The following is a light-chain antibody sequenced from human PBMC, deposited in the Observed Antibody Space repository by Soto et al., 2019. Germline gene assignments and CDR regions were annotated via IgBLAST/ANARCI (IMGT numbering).Light chain of an antibody. CDR1: SSNIGRDY. Sequence: QSVLTQPPSASGTPGQRVTISCSGGSSNIGRDYVYWYQQLPGAAPKLLMYSHNIRPAGVPDRFSASTSGTSASLAISGLRPEDEGDYHCAAWDDSVRRVVFGGGTKLTAL. V-gene: IGLV1-47*02. CDR2: SHN. J-gene: IGLJ3*02. CDR3: AAWDDSVRRVV.